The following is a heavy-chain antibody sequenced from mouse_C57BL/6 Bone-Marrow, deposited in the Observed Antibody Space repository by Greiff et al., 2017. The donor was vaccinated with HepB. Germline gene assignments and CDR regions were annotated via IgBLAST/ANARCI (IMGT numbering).Heavy chain of an antibody. J-gene: IGHJ2*01. V-gene: IGHV5-4*01. Sequence: VQLKESGGGLVKPGGSLKLSCAASGFTFSSYAMSWVRQTPEKRLEWVATISDGGSYTYYPDNVKGRFTISRDNAKNNLYLQMSHLKSEDTAMYYCAREGYDGYYLYYFDYWGQGTTLTVSS. CDR3: AREGYDGYYLYYFDY. CDR2: ISDGGSYT. D-gene: IGHD2-3*01. CDR1: GFTFSSYA.